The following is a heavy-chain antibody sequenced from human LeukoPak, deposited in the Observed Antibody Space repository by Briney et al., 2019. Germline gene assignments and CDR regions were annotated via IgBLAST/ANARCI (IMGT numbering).Heavy chain of an antibody. V-gene: IGHV3-66*02. CDR1: GFTVSSNY. J-gene: IGHJ6*03. CDR2: IYSGGST. CDR3: AGDTAMVNDYYYYYMDV. Sequence: GGSLRLSCAASGFTVSSNYMSWVRQAPGKGLEWVSVIYSGGSTYYADSVKGRFTISRDNSKNTLYLQMNSLSAEDTAVYYCAGDTAMVNDYYYYYMDVWGKGTTVTVSS. D-gene: IGHD5-18*01.